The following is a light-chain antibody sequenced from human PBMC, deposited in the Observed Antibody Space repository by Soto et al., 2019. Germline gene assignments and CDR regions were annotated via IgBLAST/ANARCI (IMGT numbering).Light chain of an antibody. CDR2: DAS. CDR1: QSVSTY. V-gene: IGKV3-11*01. J-gene: IGKJ5*01. CDR3: QQRSNWQIT. Sequence: ETVLTQSPATLSLSPGESATLSCGASQSVSTYLAWYQQKPGQAPRLLIYDASNRVTGIPARFRGSGSGTDFTLTISSLEPDDFAVYYCQQRSNWQITFGQGTRLENK.